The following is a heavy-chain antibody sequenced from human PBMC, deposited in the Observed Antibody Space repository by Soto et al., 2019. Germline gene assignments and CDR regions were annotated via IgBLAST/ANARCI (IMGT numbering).Heavy chain of an antibody. D-gene: IGHD3-3*01. J-gene: IGHJ4*02. CDR1: GFTFSSYG. Sequence: PGGSLRLSCVASGFTFSSYGIHWVRQAPGRGLEWVAVISYDGETTDYAAPVEGRFTIARDDSKNTLYLQMSSLKIEDTAVYFCTADHWSWGQGTLVTVSS. V-gene: IGHV3-30*03. CDR3: TADHWS. CDR2: ISYDGETT.